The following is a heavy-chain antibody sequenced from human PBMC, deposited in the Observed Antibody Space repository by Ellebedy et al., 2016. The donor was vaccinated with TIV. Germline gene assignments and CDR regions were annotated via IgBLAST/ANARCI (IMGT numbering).Heavy chain of an antibody. CDR3: AREQSPYYEILTGGFDY. J-gene: IGHJ4*02. Sequence: GESLKISCAASGFSFSTYGMHWVRQAPGQGLEWVAVVWYDGFNKDYADSAKGRFTISRDNSKSTLYLEMKSLRVEDTAVYYCAREQSPYYEILTGGFDYWGQGALVTVSS. D-gene: IGHD3-9*01. CDR1: GFSFSTYG. CDR2: VWYDGFNK. V-gene: IGHV3-33*01.